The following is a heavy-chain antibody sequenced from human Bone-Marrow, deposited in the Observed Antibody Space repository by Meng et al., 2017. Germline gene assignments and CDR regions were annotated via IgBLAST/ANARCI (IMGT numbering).Heavy chain of an antibody. Sequence: VQLHESGPGLVTASQTLSLTCTVSGGSISSGDYYWSWIRQPPGKGLEWIGYIYYTGTTYYNPSLKSRLTISVDTSKNQFSLNLTSVTAADTAVYYCARDTDFWSASNWFDPWGPGTLVTVSS. CDR1: GGSISSGDYY. D-gene: IGHD3-3*01. V-gene: IGHV4-30-4*01. CDR3: ARDTDFWSASNWFDP. J-gene: IGHJ5*02. CDR2: IYYTGTT.